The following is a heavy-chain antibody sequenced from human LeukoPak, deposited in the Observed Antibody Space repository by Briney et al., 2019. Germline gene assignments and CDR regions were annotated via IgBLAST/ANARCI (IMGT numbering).Heavy chain of an antibody. CDR3: AVSVDYYYDSSGYYGSAFDI. CDR1: GYTFTSYG. J-gene: IGHJ3*02. D-gene: IGHD3-22*01. V-gene: IGHV1-18*01. Sequence: ASVKVSCKASGYTFTSYGISWVRQAPGQGLEWMGWISAYNGNTNYAQKLQGRVTMTTDTSTSTAYMELRSPRSDDTAVYYCAVSVDYYYDSSGYYGSAFDIWGQGTMVTVSS. CDR2: ISAYNGNT.